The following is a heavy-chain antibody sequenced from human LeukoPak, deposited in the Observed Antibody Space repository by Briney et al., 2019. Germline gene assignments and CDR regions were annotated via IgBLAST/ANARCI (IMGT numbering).Heavy chain of an antibody. J-gene: IGHJ5*02. CDR3: ACEGFGELRDNWFDP. D-gene: IGHD3-10*01. CDR2: IYYSGST. V-gene: IGHV4-39*07. CDR1: GGSISSSSYY. Sequence: SETLSLTCTVSGGSISSSSYYWGWIRQPPGKGLEWIGSIYYSGSTNYNPSLKSRVTISVDTSKNQFSLKLSSVTAADTAVYYCACEGFGELRDNWFDPWGQGTLVTVSS.